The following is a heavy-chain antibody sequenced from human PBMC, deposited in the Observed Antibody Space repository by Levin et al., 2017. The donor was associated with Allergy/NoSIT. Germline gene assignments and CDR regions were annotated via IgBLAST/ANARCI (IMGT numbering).Heavy chain of an antibody. V-gene: IGHV3-9*01. Sequence: GGSLRLSCAASGFTFDDYAMHWVRQAPGKGLEWVSGISWNSGSICYADSVKGRFTISRDNAKNSLYLQMNSLRTEDTAVYYCARDNIGLADAFDSWGQGTMASVSS. J-gene: IGHJ3*02. CDR3: ARDNIGLADAFDS. CDR2: ISWNSGSI. D-gene: IGHD3-10*01. CDR1: GFTFDDYA.